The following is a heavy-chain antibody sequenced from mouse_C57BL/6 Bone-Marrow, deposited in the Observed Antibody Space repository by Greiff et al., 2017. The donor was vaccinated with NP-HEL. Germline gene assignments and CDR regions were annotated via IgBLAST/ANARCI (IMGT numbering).Heavy chain of an antibody. V-gene: IGHV2-6*01. Sequence: VKLVESGPGLVAPSQSLSITCTVSGFSLTSYGVDWVRQSPGKGLEWLGVIWGVGSTNYNSALKSRLSISKDNSKSQVFLKMNSLQTDDTAMYYCARESSDGYSGGFAYWGQGTLVTVSA. CDR3: ARESSDGYSGGFAY. J-gene: IGHJ3*01. CDR1: GFSLTSYG. D-gene: IGHD2-3*01. CDR2: IWGVGST.